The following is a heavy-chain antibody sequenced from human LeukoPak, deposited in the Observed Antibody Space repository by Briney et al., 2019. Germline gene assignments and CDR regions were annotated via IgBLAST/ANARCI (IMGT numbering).Heavy chain of an antibody. J-gene: IGHJ4*02. V-gene: IGHV1-69*13. CDR3: AREGLYSSSWSYFDY. Sequence: ASVKVSCKASGYTFTSYYMHWVRQAPGQGLEWMGGIIPIFGTANYAQKFQGRVTITADESTSTAYMELSSLRSEDTAVYYCAREGLYSSSWSYFDYWGQGTLVTVSS. CDR2: IIPIFGTA. D-gene: IGHD6-13*01. CDR1: GYTFTSYY.